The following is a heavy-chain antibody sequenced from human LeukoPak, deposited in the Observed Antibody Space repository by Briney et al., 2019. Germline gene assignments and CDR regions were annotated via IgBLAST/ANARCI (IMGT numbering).Heavy chain of an antibody. J-gene: IGHJ4*02. CDR1: GFTFRSHA. CDR2: IYENGGTT. D-gene: IGHD3-3*02. V-gene: IGHV3-23*01. CDR3: AKDFRIGNSAHFDY. Sequence: GGSLRLSCVGSGFTFRSHAMSWVRQAPEKGLEFVSGIYENGGTTYYADSVKGRFSISRDNSKNTLYLQMDSLRGEDTAVYYCAKDFRIGNSAHFDYWGQGALVTVSS.